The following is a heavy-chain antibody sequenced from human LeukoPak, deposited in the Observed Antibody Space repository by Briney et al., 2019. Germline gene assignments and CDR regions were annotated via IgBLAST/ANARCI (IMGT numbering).Heavy chain of an antibody. CDR1: AFTFRSYG. Sequence: GSLRLSCAASAFTFRSYGMHWIRQPPGKGLEWIGYIYHSGSTKYNPSLKSRVTISVDTSKNQFSLKLSSVTAADTAVYYCARGGGYYFDYWGQGILVAVSS. J-gene: IGHJ4*02. CDR2: IYHSGST. V-gene: IGHV4-59*12. D-gene: IGHD5-12*01. CDR3: ARGGGYYFDY.